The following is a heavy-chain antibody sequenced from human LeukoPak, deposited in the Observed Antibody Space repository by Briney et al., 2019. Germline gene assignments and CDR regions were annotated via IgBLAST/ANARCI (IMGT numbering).Heavy chain of an antibody. CDR1: GGSFSGYY. CDR3: ARVPDTAIHFDY. D-gene: IGHD5-18*01. V-gene: IGHV4-34*01. CDR2: INHSGST. J-gene: IGHJ4*02. Sequence: SETLSLTCAVYGGSFSGYYWSWIRQPPGKGLEWIWEINHSGSTNYNPSLKSRVTISVDTSKNQFSLKLSSVTAADTAVYYCARVPDTAIHFDYWGQGTLVTVSS.